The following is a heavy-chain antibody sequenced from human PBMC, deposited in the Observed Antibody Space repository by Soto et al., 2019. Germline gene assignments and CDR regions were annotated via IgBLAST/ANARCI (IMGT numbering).Heavy chain of an antibody. D-gene: IGHD2-2*02. CDR3: ASRGGYCRSTSCYSPFDP. Sequence: QVQLQQWGAGLLKPSETLSLSCAVYSGSFIDYYWGWIRQPPGKWLEWIGEMNHSGSTNYNPSLKSRATMSVDTSNKQFSLKLTSVTAADTAVYYCASRGGYCRSTSCYSPFDPWGQGTPVTVSS. V-gene: IGHV4-34*01. J-gene: IGHJ5*02. CDR1: SGSFIDYY. CDR2: MNHSGST.